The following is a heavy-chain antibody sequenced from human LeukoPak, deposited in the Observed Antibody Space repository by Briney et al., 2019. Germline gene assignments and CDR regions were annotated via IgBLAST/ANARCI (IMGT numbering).Heavy chain of an antibody. Sequence: SETLSLTCAVSGGSFSGYYWSWIRQPPGKGLEWIGEINHSGSTNYNPSLKSRVTISVDTSKNQFSLKLSSVTAADTAVYYCAREEVALPIDYWGQGTLVTVSS. J-gene: IGHJ4*02. D-gene: IGHD2-15*01. CDR1: GGSFSGYY. CDR3: AREEVALPIDY. V-gene: IGHV4-34*01. CDR2: INHSGST.